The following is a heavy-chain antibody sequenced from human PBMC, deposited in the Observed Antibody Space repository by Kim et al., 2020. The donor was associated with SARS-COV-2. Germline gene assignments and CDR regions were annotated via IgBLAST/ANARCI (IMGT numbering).Heavy chain of an antibody. D-gene: IGHD3-10*01. Sequence: GGSLRLSCAASGFTFSDYYMSWIRQAPGKGLEWVSYISSSSSYTNYADSVKGRFTISRDNAKNSLYLQMNSLRAEDTAVYYCARSPIGELSLPDYWGQGTLVTVSS. CDR1: GFTFSDYY. CDR3: ARSPIGELSLPDY. V-gene: IGHV3-11*06. CDR2: ISSSSSYT. J-gene: IGHJ4*02.